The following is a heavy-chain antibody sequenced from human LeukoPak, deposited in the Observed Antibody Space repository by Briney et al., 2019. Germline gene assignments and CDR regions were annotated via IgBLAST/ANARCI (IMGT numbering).Heavy chain of an antibody. Sequence: GGSLRLSCAASGFTFSSYAMHWVRQAPGKGLEWVAVISYDGSNKYYADSVKGRFTISRDNSKNTLYLQMNSLRAEDTAVYYRARDASSIAARGSLDYWGQGTLVTVSS. CDR1: GFTFSSYA. CDR2: ISYDGSNK. CDR3: ARDASSIAARGSLDY. D-gene: IGHD6-6*01. V-gene: IGHV3-30*01. J-gene: IGHJ4*02.